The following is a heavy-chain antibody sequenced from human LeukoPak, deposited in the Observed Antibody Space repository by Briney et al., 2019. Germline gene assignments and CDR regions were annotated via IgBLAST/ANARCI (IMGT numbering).Heavy chain of an antibody. CDR2: INPNSGGT. CDR3: ARGGPAMEWLLGEAFDI. D-gene: IGHD3-3*01. Sequence: ASVKVSCKASVYTFTGYYMHWVRQAPGQGLEWMGWINPNSGGTNYAQKFQGRVTMTRDTSISTAYMELSRLRSDDTAVYYCARGGPAMEWLLGEAFDIWGQGTMVTVS. CDR1: VYTFTGYY. V-gene: IGHV1-2*02. J-gene: IGHJ3*02.